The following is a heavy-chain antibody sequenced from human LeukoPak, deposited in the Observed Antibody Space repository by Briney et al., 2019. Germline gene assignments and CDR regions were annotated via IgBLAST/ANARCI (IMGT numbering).Heavy chain of an antibody. CDR1: GFTFSSYS. CDR2: ISSSSSYI. D-gene: IGHD2-21*02. V-gene: IGHV3-21*01. Sequence: PGGSLRLSCAASGFTFSSYSMNWVRQAPGKGLEWVSSISSSSSYIYYADSVKGRFTISRDNSKNTLYLQLNSLRAEDTAVYYCAKRDAVTEFGYWGQGTLVTVSS. J-gene: IGHJ4*02. CDR3: AKRDAVTEFGY.